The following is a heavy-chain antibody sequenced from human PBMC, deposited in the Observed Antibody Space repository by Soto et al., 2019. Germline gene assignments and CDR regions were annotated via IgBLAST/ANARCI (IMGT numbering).Heavy chain of an antibody. V-gene: IGHV4-4*07. CDR3: ARHDYYNSNNWFDP. CDR1: GVSININY. J-gene: IGHJ5*02. CDR2: FYITGSA. Sequence: KSSETLSLTCTVSGVSININYWSWIRQPAGKGLEWIGRFYITGSANYNPSLKSRVTMSLDKSKNQFSLKLSSVTAADTAVYYCARHDYYNSNNWFDPWGQGIQVTVSS. D-gene: IGHD3-22*01.